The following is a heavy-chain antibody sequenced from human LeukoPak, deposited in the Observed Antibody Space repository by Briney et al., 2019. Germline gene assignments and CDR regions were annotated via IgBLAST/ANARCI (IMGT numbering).Heavy chain of an antibody. V-gene: IGHV4-34*01. Sequence: SETLSLTCTVSGGSISSYYWSWIRQPPGKGLEWIGEINHSGSTNYNPSLKSRVTISVDTSKNQFSLKLSSVTAADTAVYYCARGLTPSDGSGLYYFDYWGQGTLVTVSS. D-gene: IGHD3-10*01. CDR1: GGSISSYY. CDR3: ARGLTPSDGSGLYYFDY. CDR2: INHSGST. J-gene: IGHJ4*02.